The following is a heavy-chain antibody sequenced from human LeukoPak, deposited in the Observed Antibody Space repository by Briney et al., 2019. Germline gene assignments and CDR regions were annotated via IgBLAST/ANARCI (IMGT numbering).Heavy chain of an antibody. CDR1: GFTFSSYS. CDR3: ASDGIPGYCSSTSCKTFDY. CDR2: ISSSSSYI. V-gene: IGHV3-21*01. D-gene: IGHD2-2*01. Sequence: PGGSLRLSCAASGFTFSSYSMNWVRQAPGKGLEWVSSISSSSSYIYYADSVKGRFTISRDKAKNSLYLQMNSLRAEDTAVYYCASDGIPGYCSSTSCKTFDYWGQGTLVTVSS. J-gene: IGHJ4*02.